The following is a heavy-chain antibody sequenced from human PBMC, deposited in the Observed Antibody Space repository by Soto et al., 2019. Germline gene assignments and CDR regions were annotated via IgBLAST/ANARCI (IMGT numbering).Heavy chain of an antibody. CDR3: AKTLGVVIILGYYGMDV. CDR1: GFTFSTYA. V-gene: IGHV3-30*18. Sequence: GGSLRLSCAASGFTFSTYAMAWVRQAPGKGLEWVAVISYDGSNKYYADSVKGRFTISRDNSKNTLYLQMNSLRAEDTAVYYCAKTLGVVIILGYYGMDVWGQGTTVTVSS. CDR2: ISYDGSNK. D-gene: IGHD3-3*01. J-gene: IGHJ6*02.